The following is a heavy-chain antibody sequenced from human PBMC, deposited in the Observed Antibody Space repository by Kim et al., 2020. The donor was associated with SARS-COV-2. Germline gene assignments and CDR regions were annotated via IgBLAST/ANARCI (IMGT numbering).Heavy chain of an antibody. CDR3: ATTAQDFFDSSGYYRGYFDY. D-gene: IGHD3-22*01. V-gene: IGHV3-23*01. J-gene: IGHJ4*02. Sequence: FTISRANAKNTLYLQMNSLRAEDTAVYYCATTAQDFFDSSGYYRGYFDYWGQGTLVTVSS.